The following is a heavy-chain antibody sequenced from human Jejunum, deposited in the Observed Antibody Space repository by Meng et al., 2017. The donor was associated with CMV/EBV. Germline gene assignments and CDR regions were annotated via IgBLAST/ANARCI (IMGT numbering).Heavy chain of an antibody. D-gene: IGHD2-2*01. CDR2: IKQDGREK. Sequence: FSPFWMSWVRQAPGKGLEWLANIKQDGREKYYVDSVRGRFIISRDNAHNSLYLEMNSLRADDSGLYYCSRQGILIPSATNWFDPWGQGTLVTVSS. CDR1: FSPFW. CDR3: SRQGILIPSATNWFDP. V-gene: IGHV3-7*01. J-gene: IGHJ5*02.